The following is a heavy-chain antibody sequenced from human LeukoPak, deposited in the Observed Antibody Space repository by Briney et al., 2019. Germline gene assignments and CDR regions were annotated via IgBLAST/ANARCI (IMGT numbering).Heavy chain of an antibody. CDR2: SSGSGGST. CDR3: AKSASRITIFGVLYP. D-gene: IGHD3-3*01. V-gene: IGHV3-23*01. CDR1: GFTFSSYA. J-gene: IGHJ5*02. Sequence: GPLRLSCAASGFTFSSYAMSWAGQAPGKGLEWVSASSGSGGSTYYADSVKGRFTNSSSNSKNTLYLQMNRLKDEDTAVYYCAKSASRITIFGVLYPWGQGTLVTVTS.